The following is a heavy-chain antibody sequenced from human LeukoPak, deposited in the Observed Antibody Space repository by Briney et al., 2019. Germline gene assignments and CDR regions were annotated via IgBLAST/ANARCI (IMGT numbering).Heavy chain of an antibody. J-gene: IGHJ3*02. Sequence: GGSLRLSCAASGFTFTKYWMTWVRQAPGKGLEWVANIKQDGNEKYYVDSAKGRFTISRDNAKNSLFLQMNSLRAEDTAVYYCARDDVAWLQVPGVNAFDIWGQGTMVIVSS. CDR3: ARDDVAWLQVPGVNAFDI. CDR2: IKQDGNEK. V-gene: IGHV3-7*01. D-gene: IGHD5-24*01. CDR1: GFTFTKYW.